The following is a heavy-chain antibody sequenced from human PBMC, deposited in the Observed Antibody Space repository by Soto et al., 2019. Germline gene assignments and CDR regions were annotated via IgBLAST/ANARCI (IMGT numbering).Heavy chain of an antibody. V-gene: IGHV4-59*01. CDR1: GDSITDYY. D-gene: IGHD6-19*01. CDR2: IHHTGTA. CDR3: ARGSSNIAVAV. J-gene: IGHJ4*02. Sequence: SETLSLTCTVSGDSITDYYWSWIRESPGKGLEWIAYIHHTGTANYNPSLKSRVTISVDTSKSQFSPRLSSVTAADTAVYFCARGSSNIAVAVWAQGTLVTVSS.